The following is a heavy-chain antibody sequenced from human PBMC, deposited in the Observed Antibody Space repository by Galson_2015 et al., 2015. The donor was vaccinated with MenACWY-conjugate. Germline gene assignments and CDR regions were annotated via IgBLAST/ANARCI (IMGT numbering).Heavy chain of an antibody. CDR3: ARHPQQFHYCSGGNCYHHYYMDV. Sequence: SETLSLTCSVSGGSIGRYYWSWVRQPPGKGLEWIAYIMYSGSTNYNPSLKSRVAISVDTSKNQFSLKLNSVTATDTAVYYCARHPQQFHYCSGGNCYHHYYMDVWGRGTTVT. CDR1: GGSIGRYY. V-gene: IGHV4-59*01. CDR2: IMYSGST. D-gene: IGHD2-15*01. J-gene: IGHJ6*03.